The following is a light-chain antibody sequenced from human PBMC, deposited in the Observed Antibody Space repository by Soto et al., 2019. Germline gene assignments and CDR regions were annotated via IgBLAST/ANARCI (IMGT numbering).Light chain of an antibody. J-gene: IGKJ1*01. Sequence: DIQMTQSPSSLSASVGDRVTITCRASRSINTYVNWYQQKPGKAPELLIYSASSLHTGVPSRFSGSGAGTDFPFTISSLLHEDVAIYYFQHTYSTPQTFGQGTKVDIK. CDR1: RSINTY. V-gene: IGKV1-39*01. CDR3: QHTYSTPQT. CDR2: SAS.